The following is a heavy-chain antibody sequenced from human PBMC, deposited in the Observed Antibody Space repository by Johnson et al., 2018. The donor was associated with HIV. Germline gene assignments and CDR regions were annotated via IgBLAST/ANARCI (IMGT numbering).Heavy chain of an antibody. D-gene: IGHD3-10*01. CDR1: GFTVSSNY. J-gene: IGHJ3*02. CDR3: AREGGGTVVLGDEGAFDI. Sequence: VQLVESGGGLVQPGGSLRLSCAASGFTVSSNYMSWVRQAPGKGLESVSVVYSGGTTHYADSVKGRSTISRDNSKNTLYLQMNSLRAEDTSVYYCAREGGGTVVLGDEGAFDIWGQGTMVTVS. CDR2: VYSGGTT. V-gene: IGHV3-66*02.